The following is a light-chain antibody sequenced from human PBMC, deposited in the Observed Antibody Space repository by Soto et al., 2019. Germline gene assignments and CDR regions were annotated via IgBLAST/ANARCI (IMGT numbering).Light chain of an antibody. CDR2: EVS. Sequence: QLVLTQPASVSGSPGQSITISCTGTSRDVGGYNYVSWHQQHPGKAPKVIITEVSNRPSGVSNRFSGSKSGITASLTISGLQAEDEADYYCSSYISSSTFVVFGGGTKVTVL. V-gene: IGLV2-14*01. CDR3: SSYISSSTFVV. J-gene: IGLJ2*01. CDR1: SRDVGGYNY.